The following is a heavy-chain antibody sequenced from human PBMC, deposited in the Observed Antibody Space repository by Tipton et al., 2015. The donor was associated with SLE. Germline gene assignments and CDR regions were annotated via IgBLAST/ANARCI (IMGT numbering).Heavy chain of an antibody. V-gene: IGHV4-34*01. D-gene: IGHD6-13*01. CDR1: GGSFSGYY. CDR2: INHSGST. CDR3: ARGLSGYSSSWFYYYYGMDV. Sequence: LRLSCAVYGGSFSGYYWSWIRQPPGKGLEWIGEINHSGSTNYNPSLKSRVTISLGTSKNQFSLRLSSVTAADTAVYYCARGLSGYSSSWFYYYYGMDVWGQGTTVTVS. J-gene: IGHJ6*02.